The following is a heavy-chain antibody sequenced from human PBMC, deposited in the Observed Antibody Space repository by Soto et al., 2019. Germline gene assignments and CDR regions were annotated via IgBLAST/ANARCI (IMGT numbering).Heavy chain of an antibody. Sequence: GGSLRLSCAASGFTFSDSALHWVRQASGKGLEWIGRIRTKANSYATAYAASVKGRFTISRDDSKNRAYLQMNSLKTEDTAVYYCSRSAPYSSSWYDYGMDVWGQGTTVTVSS. CDR1: GFTFSDSA. D-gene: IGHD6-13*01. J-gene: IGHJ6*02. CDR3: SRSAPYSSSWYDYGMDV. CDR2: IRTKANSYAT. V-gene: IGHV3-73*01.